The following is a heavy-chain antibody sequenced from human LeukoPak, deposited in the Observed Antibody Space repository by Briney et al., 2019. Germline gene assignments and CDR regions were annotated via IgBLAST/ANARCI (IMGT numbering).Heavy chain of an antibody. CDR3: VKSTQLWLPSPPKFDY. Sequence: GGSLRLSCAASGFTFSSYAMSWVRQAPGKGLEWVSAISGSGGSTYYADSVKGRFTISRDNSKNTLYLQMNSLRAEDTAVYYCVKSTQLWLPSPPKFDYWGQGTLVTVSS. CDR1: GFTFSSYA. CDR2: ISGSGGST. D-gene: IGHD5-18*01. J-gene: IGHJ4*02. V-gene: IGHV3-23*01.